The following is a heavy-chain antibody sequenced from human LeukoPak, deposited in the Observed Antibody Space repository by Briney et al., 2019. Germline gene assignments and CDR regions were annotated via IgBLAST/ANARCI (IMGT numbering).Heavy chain of an antibody. V-gene: IGHV3-7*04. CDR1: GVTFTGNW. D-gene: IGHD1-1*01. Sequence: SGGSLRLSCAAPGVTFTGNWVSSGRQAPGKGLEWVANINQDGTEKYYVDSVKGRFTISRDNAKNSLSLQMNSLRVDDQGVYSCARDGMPFDWWGQGNLVTVSS. CDR2: INQDGTEK. J-gene: IGHJ4*02. CDR3: ARDGMPFDW.